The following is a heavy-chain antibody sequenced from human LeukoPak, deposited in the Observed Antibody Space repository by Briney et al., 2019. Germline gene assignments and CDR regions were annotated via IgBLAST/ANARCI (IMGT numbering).Heavy chain of an antibody. CDR2: INPNSGGT. CDR1: GYTFTGYY. CDR3: ARDRLPSLGYCSGGSCRNWFDP. Sequence: GALVKVSCKASGYTFTGYYMHWVRQAPGQGLEWMGWINPNSGGTNYAQKFQGRVTMTRDTSISTAYMELSSLRSEDTAVYYCARDRLPSLGYCSGGSCRNWFDPWGQGTLVTVSS. V-gene: IGHV1-2*02. D-gene: IGHD2-15*01. J-gene: IGHJ5*02.